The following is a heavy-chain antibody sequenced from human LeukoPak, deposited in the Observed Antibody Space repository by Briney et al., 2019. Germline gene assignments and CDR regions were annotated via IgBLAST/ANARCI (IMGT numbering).Heavy chain of an antibody. D-gene: IGHD6-13*01. CDR1: GFTFSKFG. J-gene: IGHJ1*01. CDR2: ISYDGSNK. CDR3: ARDPHRTYSSSWYGYFQH. V-gene: IGHV3-30*03. Sequence: GGSLRLSCTASGFTFSKFGMHWVRQAPGKGLEWVAVISYDGSNKYYADSVKGRFTISRDNSKNTLYLQMNSLRAEDTAVYYCARDPHRTYSSSWYGYFQHWGQGTLVTVSS.